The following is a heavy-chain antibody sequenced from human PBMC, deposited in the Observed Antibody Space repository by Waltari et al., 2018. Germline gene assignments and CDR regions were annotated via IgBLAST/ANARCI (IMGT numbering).Heavy chain of an antibody. D-gene: IGHD6-6*01. V-gene: IGHV1-8*02. CDR3: ARLVLTSQYEINWLGP. CDR1: GYSLTDFD. J-gene: IGHJ5*02. CDR2: LNPNSGNT. Sequence: QEQLVQSGPEVKKPGASVKVSCQASGYSLTDFDITWMRQAAGQGLEGMGWLNPNSGNTAYSQSCQGRVTFTADTSINTTYMEMTALTSEDTAVYYCARLVLTSQYEINWLGPWGQGTLVTVSS.